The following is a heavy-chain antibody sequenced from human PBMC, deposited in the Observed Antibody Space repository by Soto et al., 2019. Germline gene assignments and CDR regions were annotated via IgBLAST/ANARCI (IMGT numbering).Heavy chain of an antibody. CDR3: ARDHSVVLPAALKGWYAFDI. D-gene: IGHD2-2*01. J-gene: IGHJ3*02. Sequence: ASVKVSCKASGYTFTSYGISWVRQAPGQGLEWMGWISAYNGNTNYAQKLQGRVTMTTDTSTSTAYMELRSLRSDDTAVYYCARDHSVVLPAALKGWYAFDIWGQGTMVTVSS. CDR1: GYTFTSYG. V-gene: IGHV1-18*01. CDR2: ISAYNGNT.